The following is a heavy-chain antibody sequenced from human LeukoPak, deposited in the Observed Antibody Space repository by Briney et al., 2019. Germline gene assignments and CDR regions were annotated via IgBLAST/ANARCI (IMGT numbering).Heavy chain of an antibody. CDR3: ARIRKPRYYDSSGGGYIDH. CDR1: GFSLSTNGMC. D-gene: IGHD3-22*01. J-gene: IGHJ4*02. V-gene: IGHV2-70*11. CDR2: IDWDSDK. Sequence: SGPTLVNPTQTLTLTCTFSGFSLSTNGMCVSWIRQPPGKALEWLARIDWDSDKYYSTSLKTRLAISKDTSKNQVVLTMTNVEVVDTATYYCARIRKPRYYDSSGGGYIDHWGQGTLVTVSS.